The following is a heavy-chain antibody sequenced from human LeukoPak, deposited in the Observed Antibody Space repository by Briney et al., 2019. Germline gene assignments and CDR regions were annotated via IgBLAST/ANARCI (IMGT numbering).Heavy chain of an antibody. CDR1: GYTFTSYD. CDR2: MNPNSGNT. V-gene: IGHV1-8*03. J-gene: IGHJ4*02. D-gene: IGHD2-2*01. Sequence: ASVKVSCKASGYTFTSYDINWVRQATGQGLEWMGWMNPNSGNTGYAQKFQGRVTITRNTSISTAYMELSSLRSEDTAVYYCAREDRARGYCSSTSCYGNLDYWGQGTLVTVSS. CDR3: AREDRARGYCSSTSCYGNLDY.